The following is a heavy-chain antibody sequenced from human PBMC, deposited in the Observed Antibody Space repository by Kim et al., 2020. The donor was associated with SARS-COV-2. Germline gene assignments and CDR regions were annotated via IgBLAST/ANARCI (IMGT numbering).Heavy chain of an antibody. J-gene: IGHJ4*02. CDR2: INAGNGNT. CDR3: AREWELLLGYYFDY. D-gene: IGHD1-26*01. CDR1: GYTFTSYA. Sequence: ASVKVSCKASGYTFTSYAMHWVRQAPGQRLEWMGWINAGNGNTKYSQKFQGRVTITRDTSASTAYMELSSLRSEDTAVYYCAREWELLLGYYFDYWGQGTLVTVSS. V-gene: IGHV1-3*01.